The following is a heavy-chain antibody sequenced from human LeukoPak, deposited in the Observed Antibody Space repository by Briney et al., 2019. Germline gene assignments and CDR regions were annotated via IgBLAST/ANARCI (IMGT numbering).Heavy chain of an antibody. CDR2: IKQDGSEK. CDR3: ARGGYDSSGYRIEDY. V-gene: IGHV3-7*01. Sequence: GGSLRLSCAASGFTFSSYSMNWARQAPGKGLEWVANIKQDGSEKYYVDSVKGRFTISRDNAKNSLYLQMNSLRAEDTAAYYCARGGYDSSGYRIEDYWGQGTLVTVSS. CDR1: GFTFSSYS. D-gene: IGHD3-22*01. J-gene: IGHJ4*02.